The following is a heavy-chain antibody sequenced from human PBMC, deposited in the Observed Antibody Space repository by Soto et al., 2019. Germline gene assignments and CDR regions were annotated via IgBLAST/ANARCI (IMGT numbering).Heavy chain of an antibody. D-gene: IGHD3-16*01. J-gene: IGHJ5*02. CDR2: ISHTGST. CDR1: GGSISSGNSYS. V-gene: IGHV4-30-2*01. Sequence: QLQLQESGSGLVKPSQTLSLTCAVSGGSISSGNSYSWSWIRQPLGKGLEWIGSISHTGSTSYNPALKGPGSMSVDKAKDPFSLKLSSVTAADMAVYFCARAVAPYLGTWFDPWGQGTLVSVSS. CDR3: ARAVAPYLGTWFDP.